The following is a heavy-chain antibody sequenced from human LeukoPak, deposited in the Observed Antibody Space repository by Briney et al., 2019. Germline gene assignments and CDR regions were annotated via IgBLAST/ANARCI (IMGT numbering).Heavy chain of an antibody. CDR2: IDHLGRT. D-gene: IGHD2-15*01. J-gene: IGHJ4*02. CDR1: DESLSGYN. Sequence: SETLSLTCAVYDESLSGYNWNWIRQPPGKGLEWIGEIDHLGRTNYNPSLKSRVGISIDTSKNQFSLKMTSVTTADTAVYFCANPKHCSATPGSGPPRYGAKGTRAPVPS. CDR3: ANPKHCSATPGSGPPRY. V-gene: IGHV4-34*01.